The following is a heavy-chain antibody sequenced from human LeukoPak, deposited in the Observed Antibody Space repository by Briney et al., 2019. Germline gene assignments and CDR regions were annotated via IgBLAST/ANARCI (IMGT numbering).Heavy chain of an antibody. CDR3: ARGGTGSFDY. V-gene: IGHV3-74*03. J-gene: IGHJ4*02. CDR2: IKDGGSST. D-gene: IGHD1/OR15-1a*01. Sequence: GGSLRLSCAASGFTVSSNYMSWVRQAPGKGLVWVSRIKDGGSSTTYADSVEGRFTISRDNAKNTLYLQMNSLRAEDTAVYYCARGGTGSFDYWGQGTLVTVSS. CDR1: GFTVSSNY.